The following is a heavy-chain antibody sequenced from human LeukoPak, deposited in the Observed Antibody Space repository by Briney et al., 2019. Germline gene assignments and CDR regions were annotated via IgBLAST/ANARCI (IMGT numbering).Heavy chain of an antibody. CDR3: ARGFYGDY. Sequence: SETLSLTCAVYGGSFSGYYWSWIRQPPGKGLEWIGEINHSGSTNYNPSLKSRVTISVDTSRNQFSLKLSSVTAADTAVYYCARGFYGDYWGQGTLVTVSS. CDR1: GGSFSGYY. J-gene: IGHJ4*02. CDR2: INHSGST. V-gene: IGHV4-34*01. D-gene: IGHD2/OR15-2a*01.